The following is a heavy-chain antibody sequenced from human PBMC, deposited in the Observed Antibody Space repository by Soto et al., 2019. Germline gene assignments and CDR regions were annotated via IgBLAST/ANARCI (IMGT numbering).Heavy chain of an antibody. CDR1: GYTFTSSA. CDR2: INAYNGHT. V-gene: IGHV1-3*01. Sequence: QVQLVQSGAEVKKPGASVKVSCKASGYTFTSSAIHWVRQAPGQRLEWMGWINAYNGHTKYAQKFQGRVTITRDTSARTAYMEMSSLRSEDTAVYYCARDRDYYDFWTTYSDAFDMWGQGTMVTVSS. J-gene: IGHJ3*02. D-gene: IGHD3-3*01. CDR3: ARDRDYYDFWTTYSDAFDM.